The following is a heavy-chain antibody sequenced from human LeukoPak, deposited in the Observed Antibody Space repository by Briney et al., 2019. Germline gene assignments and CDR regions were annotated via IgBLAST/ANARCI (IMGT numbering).Heavy chain of an antibody. Sequence: GGSLRLSCAASGVTFSSYDIHWVRQATGKGLEWVSGIGTAGEIYYPGSVKGRFTISRENAKNSLYLQMNSLRAGDTAVYYCARAAYSSTWYSRYFDLWGRGTLVTVPS. D-gene: IGHD6-13*01. V-gene: IGHV3-13*01. CDR3: ARAAYSSTWYSRYFDL. CDR1: GVTFSSYD. CDR2: IGTAGEI. J-gene: IGHJ2*01.